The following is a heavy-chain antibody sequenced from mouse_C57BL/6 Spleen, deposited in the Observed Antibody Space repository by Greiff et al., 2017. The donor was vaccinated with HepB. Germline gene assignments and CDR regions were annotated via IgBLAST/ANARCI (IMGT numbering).Heavy chain of an antibody. CDR3: ARHGPIYYGNYGYFDV. CDR2: ISNGGGST. V-gene: IGHV5-12*01. CDR1: GFTFSDYY. J-gene: IGHJ1*03. D-gene: IGHD2-1*01. Sequence: EVKLMESGGGLVQPGGSLKLSCAASGFTFSDYYMYWVRQTPEKRLEWVAYISNGGGSTYYPDTVKGRFTISRDNAKNTLYLQMSRLKSEDTAMYYCARHGPIYYGNYGYFDVWGTGTTVTVSS.